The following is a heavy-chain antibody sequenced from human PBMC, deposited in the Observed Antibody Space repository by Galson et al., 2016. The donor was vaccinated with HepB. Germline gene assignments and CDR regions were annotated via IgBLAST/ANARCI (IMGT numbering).Heavy chain of an antibody. CDR1: GYTITSYY. Sequence: SVKVSCKASGYTITSYYMHWVRQAPGQGLEWMGVIYPSGDTTNYSQRFRGRVTMTRDTSTNTVYMELSSLRSEDTAVYYCVRENWHFDLWGRGTLVTVSS. V-gene: IGHV1-46*01. CDR3: VRENWHFDL. J-gene: IGHJ2*01. CDR2: IYPSGDTT.